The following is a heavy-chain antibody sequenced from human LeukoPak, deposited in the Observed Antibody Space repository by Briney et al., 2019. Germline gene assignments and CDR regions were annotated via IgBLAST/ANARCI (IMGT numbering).Heavy chain of an antibody. CDR2: LDPSDGDR. D-gene: IGHD3-10*01. CDR3: AKDGGSYSADY. J-gene: IGHJ4*02. V-gene: IGHV1-46*01. Sequence: ASGKVSCKASGYTFTTYKMHWVRQAPGQGLEWVGILDPSDGDRRTAQKVQGRVTMTRDTSTSTVYMEMSSLRSEDTAVYYCAKDGGSYSADYWGQGTLVTVSS. CDR1: GYTFTTYK.